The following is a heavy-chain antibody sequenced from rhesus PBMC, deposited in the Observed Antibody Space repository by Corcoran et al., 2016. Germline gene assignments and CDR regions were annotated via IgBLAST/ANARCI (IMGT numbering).Heavy chain of an antibody. CDR1: GYSFNNYW. CDR3: ARGRTLGFDY. D-gene: IGHD2-39*01. J-gene: IGHJ4*01. V-gene: IGHV5-20*02. CDR2: IEPSNSDA. Sequence: EVQLVQSGAEVNRPGESLKISCKTSGYSFNNYWISWVRKMSGKVLEWMGAIEPSNSDARYSPSFQGQVTISADKSITTAYLQWSSLKASDTATYYCARGRTLGFDYWGQGVLVTVSS.